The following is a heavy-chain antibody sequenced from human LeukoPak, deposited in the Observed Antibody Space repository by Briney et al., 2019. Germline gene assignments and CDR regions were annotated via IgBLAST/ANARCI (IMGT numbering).Heavy chain of an antibody. V-gene: IGHV3-48*01. CDR1: GFTFSDYS. CDR2: IGIDSGNT. Sequence: GGSLRLSCAASGFTFSDYSMNWVRQAPGKGLVWISYIGIDSGNTNYADSVKGRFTISGDKAKNSLYLQMNSLRVEDTAVYYCARDYKYAFDNWGQGTLVTVST. J-gene: IGHJ4*02. CDR3: ARDYKYAFDN. D-gene: IGHD5-24*01.